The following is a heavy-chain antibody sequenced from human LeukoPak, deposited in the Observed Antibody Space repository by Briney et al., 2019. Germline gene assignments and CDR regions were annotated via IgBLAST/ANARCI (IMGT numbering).Heavy chain of an antibody. V-gene: IGHV1-24*01. J-gene: IGHJ6*02. Sequence: GASVKVSCKVSGYTLTELSMHWVRQAPGKGLAWMGGFDPEDGETIYAQKFQGRVTMTEDTSTDTAYMELSSLRSEDTAVYYCATVSPAYYDFWSGYFGYYYGMDVWGQGTTVTVSS. CDR1: GYTLTELS. D-gene: IGHD3-3*01. CDR3: ATVSPAYYDFWSGYFGYYYGMDV. CDR2: FDPEDGET.